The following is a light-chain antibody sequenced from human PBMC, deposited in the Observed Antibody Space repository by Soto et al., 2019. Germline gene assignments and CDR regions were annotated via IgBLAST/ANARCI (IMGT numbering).Light chain of an antibody. CDR2: DAS. J-gene: IGKJ1*01. CDR3: QQYNSYRT. V-gene: IGKV1-5*01. CDR1: QSISSW. Sequence: EIQMTQSPSTLSASVGDRVTITCRASQSISSWLAWYQQKPGEAPKLLIYDASSLESGVPSRFSGSGSGTEFTLTISRLQPDDFATYYCQQYNSYRTFGQGTNVEIK.